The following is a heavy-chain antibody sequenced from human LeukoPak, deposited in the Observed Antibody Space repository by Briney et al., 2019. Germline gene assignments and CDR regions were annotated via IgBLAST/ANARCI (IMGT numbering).Heavy chain of an antibody. V-gene: IGHV3-9*01. CDR2: VSWNSGSI. CDR3: VSNSFDY. CDR1: YX. Sequence: YXMQGVRHAPXKGLEWVSGVSWNSGSIGYADSVKGRFTISRDNAKNSLYLQMNSLRAEDTALYYCVSNSFDYWGQGTLVTVSS. J-gene: IGHJ4*02. D-gene: IGHD5-24*01.